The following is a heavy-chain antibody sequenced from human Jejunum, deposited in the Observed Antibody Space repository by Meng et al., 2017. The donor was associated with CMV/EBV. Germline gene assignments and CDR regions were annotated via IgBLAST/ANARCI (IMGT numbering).Heavy chain of an antibody. D-gene: IGHD3-9*01. CDR1: GFALSSYG. Sequence: SGFALSSYGMNWVRQDPGKGLEWVSFISKSSNYKHYIDSVTGRFTISRDNAKNTAHMELSSLRSDDTAIYYCARHNILTGGRVYDYWGQGTLVTVSS. CDR2: ISKSSNYK. CDR3: ARHNILTGGRVYDY. V-gene: IGHV3-21*04. J-gene: IGHJ4*02.